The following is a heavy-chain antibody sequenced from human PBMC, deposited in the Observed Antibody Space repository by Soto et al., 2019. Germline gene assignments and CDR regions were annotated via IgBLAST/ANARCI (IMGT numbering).Heavy chain of an antibody. Sequence: KTSETLSLTCAVSGGSISSSNWWSWVRQPPGKGLEWIGEIYHSGSTNYNPSLKSRVTISADKSKNQFSLKLSSVTAADTAVYYCARVYDFWSGSIDYWGQGTLVTAPQ. CDR2: IYHSGST. J-gene: IGHJ4*02. CDR3: ARVYDFWSGSIDY. D-gene: IGHD3-3*01. V-gene: IGHV4-4*02. CDR1: GGSISSSNW.